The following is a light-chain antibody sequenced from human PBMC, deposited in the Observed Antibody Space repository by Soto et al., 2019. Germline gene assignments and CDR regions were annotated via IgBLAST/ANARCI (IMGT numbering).Light chain of an antibody. CDR2: GVV. J-gene: IGLJ3*02. Sequence: QSALTQPASVSGSPGQSITISCTGTSSDVGGYDYVSWYQHHPGKAPKLMIYGVVNRPSGVSNRFSGSKSGNTASLSISGLQAEDDADYYCISYTTSTNWVFGGGSKLTVL. V-gene: IGLV2-14*01. CDR1: SSDVGGYDY. CDR3: ISYTTSTNWV.